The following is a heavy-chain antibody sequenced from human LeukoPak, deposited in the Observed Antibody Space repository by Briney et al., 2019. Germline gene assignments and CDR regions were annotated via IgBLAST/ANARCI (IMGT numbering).Heavy chain of an antibody. D-gene: IGHD2-15*01. CDR1: GFTFSSYA. CDR2: ISGSGGST. J-gene: IGHJ4*02. CDR3: ASIGYCSGGSCYAPDC. Sequence: GGSLRLSCAASGFTFSSYAMSWVRQAPGKGLEWVSAISGSGGSTYYADSVKGRFTISRDNSKNTLYLQMNSLRAEDTAVYYCASIGYCSGGSCYAPDCWGQGTLVTVSS. V-gene: IGHV3-23*01.